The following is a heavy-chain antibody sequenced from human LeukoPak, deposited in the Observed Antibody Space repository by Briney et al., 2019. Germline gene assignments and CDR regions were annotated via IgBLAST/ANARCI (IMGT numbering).Heavy chain of an antibody. V-gene: IGHV3-23*01. CDR1: GFSLTTYG. J-gene: IGHJ4*02. Sequence: GGSLRLSCAASGFSLTTYGMSWVRQAPGKGLEWVSAISGSGGSTYYADSVKGRFTISRDNSKNTLYLQMNSLRAEDTAVYYSANAGGILTGYYYFDYWGQGTLVTVSS. CDR3: ANAGGILTGYYYFDY. D-gene: IGHD3-9*01. CDR2: ISGSGGST.